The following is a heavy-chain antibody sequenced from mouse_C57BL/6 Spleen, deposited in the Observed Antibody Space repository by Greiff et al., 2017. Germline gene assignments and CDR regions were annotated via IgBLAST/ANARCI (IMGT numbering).Heavy chain of an antibody. CDR2: IRSKSSNYAT. V-gene: IGHV10-3*01. J-gene: IGHJ4*01. Sequence: EVHLVESGGGLVQPKGSLKLSCAASGFTFNTYAMHWVRQAPGKGLEWVARIRSKSSNYATYYADSVKDRFTISRDDSQSMLYLQMNNLKTEDTAMYYCVRGEDYDLYYAMDYWGQGTSVTVSS. CDR3: VRGEDYDLYYAMDY. CDR1: GFTFNTYA. D-gene: IGHD2-4*01.